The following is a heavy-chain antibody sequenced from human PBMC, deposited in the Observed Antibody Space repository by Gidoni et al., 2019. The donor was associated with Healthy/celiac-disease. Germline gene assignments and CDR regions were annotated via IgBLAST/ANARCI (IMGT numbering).Heavy chain of an antibody. Sequence: EVQLVESGGGLVKPGGSLRLSCAAAGFPFSSYSMNWVRQAPGKGLELVSSISSSSSYIYYADSVKGRFIISRDNAKNSLYLQMNSLRAEDTAVYYCARDLGGNWNYAFDYWGQGTLVTVSS. D-gene: IGHD1-7*01. J-gene: IGHJ4*02. CDR3: ARDLGGNWNYAFDY. CDR2: ISSSSSYI. V-gene: IGHV3-21*01. CDR1: GFPFSSYS.